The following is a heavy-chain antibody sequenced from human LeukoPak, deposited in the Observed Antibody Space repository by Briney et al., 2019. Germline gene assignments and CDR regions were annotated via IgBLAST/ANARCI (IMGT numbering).Heavy chain of an antibody. Sequence: PSETLSLTCAVYGVSLRGYYWRWIRQSPEKGLEWIGEINHEGDSIYNPSLKSRLTLSVDMSKNQFSLNLRSVTAADTAVYYCARGRNFVSDFYFDVWGKGTTVIVSS. CDR1: GVSLRGYY. CDR2: INHEGDS. CDR3: ARGRNFVSDFYFDV. V-gene: IGHV4-34*01. D-gene: IGHD1-7*01. J-gene: IGHJ6*03.